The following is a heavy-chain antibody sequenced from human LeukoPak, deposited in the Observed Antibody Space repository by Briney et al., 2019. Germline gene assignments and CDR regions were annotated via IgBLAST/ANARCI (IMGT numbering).Heavy chain of an antibody. J-gene: IGHJ4*02. CDR3: ASALNSRSSSC. Sequence: ASVKASCKASGYRFTDYYMHWVRQAPGQGLEWMGRFNPESGGTNYAQKFQGRVTMTTDTTISTAYMELTRLRSDDTAVYYCASALNSRSSSCWGQGTRVTVSS. CDR1: GYRFTDYY. D-gene: IGHD6-13*01. CDR2: FNPESGGT. V-gene: IGHV1-2*06.